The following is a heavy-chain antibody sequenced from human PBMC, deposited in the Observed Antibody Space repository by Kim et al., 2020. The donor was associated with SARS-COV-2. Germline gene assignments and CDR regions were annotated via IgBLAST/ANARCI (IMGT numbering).Heavy chain of an antibody. D-gene: IGHD5-12*01. V-gene: IGHV3-23*01. CDR2: ITGNGANT. Sequence: GGSLRLSCATSGFTFNNYAMSWVRQAPGKGLEWVSAITGNGANTYYPDSVKGRFTISRENSENTLYLQMNSLRAEDTALYYCVKYTAYDSGAFDVWGQGTMVTMSS. CDR1: GFTFNNYA. J-gene: IGHJ3*01. CDR3: VKYTAYDSGAFDV.